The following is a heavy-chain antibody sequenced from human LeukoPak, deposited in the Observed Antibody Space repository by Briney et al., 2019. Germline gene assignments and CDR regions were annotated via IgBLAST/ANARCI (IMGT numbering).Heavy chain of an antibody. V-gene: IGHV3-21*01. Sequence: PGGSLRLSCAASGFTFSSYIMTWVRQAPGKGLEWVSSISSSSSYIYYADSVKGRFTISRDNAKNSLYLQMNSLRAEDTAVYYCARDDGRYSSGWYGRYWYFDLWGRGTLVTVSS. J-gene: IGHJ2*01. CDR1: GFTFSSYI. CDR2: ISSSSSYI. D-gene: IGHD6-19*01. CDR3: ARDDGRYSSGWYGRYWYFDL.